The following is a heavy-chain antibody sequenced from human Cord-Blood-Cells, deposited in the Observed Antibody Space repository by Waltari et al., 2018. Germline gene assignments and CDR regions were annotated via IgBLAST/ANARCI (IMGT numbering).Heavy chain of an antibody. J-gene: IGHJ4*02. V-gene: IGHV4-34*01. D-gene: IGHD2-2*01. Sequence: QVQLQQWGAGLLKPSETLSLTCAVYGGSFSGYYWSWIRPPPGKGLEWIGEINHSGSTNYSPSLKSRVTISVDTSKNQFSLKLSSVTAADTAVYYCARGGNVVVPAAIEEIDYWGQGTLVTVSS. CDR1: GGSFSGYY. CDR3: ARGGNVVVPAAIEEIDY. CDR2: INHSGST.